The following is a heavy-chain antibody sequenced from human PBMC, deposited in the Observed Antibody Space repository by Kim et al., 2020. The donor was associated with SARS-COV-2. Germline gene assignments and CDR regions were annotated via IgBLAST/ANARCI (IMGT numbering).Heavy chain of an antibody. V-gene: IGHV3-7*01. CDR1: GFTFSTYW. J-gene: IGHJ4*01. D-gene: IGHD2-15*01. CDR3: ARGYCSGGSCYGGGFDF. CDR2: INQDGSEK. Sequence: GGSLRLSCAGSGFTFSTYWMSWVRQAPGKGLEWMANINQDGSEKYYVDSVKGRFTISRDNTKNSLYLQMKTLRGEDTAVYYCARGYCSGGSCYGGGFDF.